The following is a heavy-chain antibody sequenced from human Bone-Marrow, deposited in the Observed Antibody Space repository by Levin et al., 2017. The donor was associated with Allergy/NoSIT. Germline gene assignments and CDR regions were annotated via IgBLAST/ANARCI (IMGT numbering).Heavy chain of an antibody. D-gene: IGHD3-10*01. CDR3: AKDLAQLWFGELPGWFDP. V-gene: IGHV3-30*18. CDR1: GFTFSSYG. CDR2: ISYDGSNK. Sequence: GGSLRLSCAASGFTFSSYGMHWVRQAPGKGLEWVAVISYDGSNKYYADSVKGRFTISRDNSKNTLYLQMNSLRAEDTAVYYCAKDLAQLWFGELPGWFDPWGQGTLVTVSS. J-gene: IGHJ5*02.